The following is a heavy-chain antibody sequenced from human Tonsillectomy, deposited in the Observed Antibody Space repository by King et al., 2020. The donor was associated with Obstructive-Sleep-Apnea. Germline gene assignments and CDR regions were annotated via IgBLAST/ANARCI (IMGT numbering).Heavy chain of an antibody. J-gene: IGHJ4*02. CDR2: IKEDGSEK. CDR3: AREMDSYTRYEGIGH. D-gene: IGHD1-1*01. V-gene: IGHV3-7*03. CDR1: GFTFNRYW. Sequence: VQLVESGGGLVRPGGSLSLSCVASGFTFNRYWMTWVRQAPGKGLQWVANIKEDGSEKYYVDSVKGRFTISRDNAKKSLYLHMNNLSAEDTALYYCAREMDSYTRYEGIGHWGQGTLVTVSS.